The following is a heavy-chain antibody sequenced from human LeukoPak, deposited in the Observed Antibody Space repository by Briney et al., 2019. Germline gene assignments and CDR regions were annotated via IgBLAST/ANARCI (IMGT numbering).Heavy chain of an antibody. J-gene: IGHJ4*02. CDR3: ARGRNGDFDY. CDR2: IYNTGNS. CDR1: GGSISSSSYY. V-gene: IGHV4-39*01. D-gene: IGHD4-17*01. Sequence: SETLSLTCTVSGGSISSSSYYGGWIRQPPGKGLEWIGSIYNTGNSNYNPSLKSRVTLSVDPSKNQFSLKLTSVTAADTAVYYCARGRNGDFDYWGQGILVTVSS.